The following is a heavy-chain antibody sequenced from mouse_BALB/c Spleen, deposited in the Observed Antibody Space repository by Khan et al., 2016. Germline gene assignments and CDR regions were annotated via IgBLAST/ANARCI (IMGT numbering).Heavy chain of an antibody. Sequence: QVQLQQSGAELMKPGASVKISCKATGYTFSSYWIEWVKQRPGHGLEWIGEILPGSGSTNYNAKFKGKATFTADTSSNTAYMQLSSLNSEDSAVYYCARRRVFYYGNDSTYYYAMVYWGEGTSVTVSS. J-gene: IGHJ4*01. CDR3: ARRRVFYYGNDSTYYYAMVY. V-gene: IGHV1-9*01. D-gene: IGHD2-2*01. CDR1: GYTFSSYW. CDR2: ILPGSGST.